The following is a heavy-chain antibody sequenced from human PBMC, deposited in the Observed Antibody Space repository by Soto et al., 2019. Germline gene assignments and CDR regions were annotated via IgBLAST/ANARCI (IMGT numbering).Heavy chain of an antibody. J-gene: IGHJ4*02. Sequence: SVKVSCKASGGTFGSQGIAWVRQAPGQGLEWMGGFIAMLGTPTYAKKVQGRATISADESLTSSYLELRSLRSEDTGVYFCARGAMANFDYWGQGAVVTVSS. CDR1: GGTFGSQG. V-gene: IGHV1-69*13. CDR2: FIAMLGTP. CDR3: ARGAMANFDY. D-gene: IGHD5-18*01.